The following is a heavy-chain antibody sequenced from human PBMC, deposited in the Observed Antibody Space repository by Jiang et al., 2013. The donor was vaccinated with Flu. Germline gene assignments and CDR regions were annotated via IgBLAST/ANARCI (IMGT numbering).Heavy chain of an antibody. V-gene: IGHV4-39*07. J-gene: IGHJ4*02. CDR2: MYYSGTT. CDR3: ARQGLSGTGIFGF. CDR1: GGSISSDTYY. D-gene: IGHD1-7*01. Sequence: GPGLVKPSETLSLTCTVFGGSISSDTYYWGWIRQPPGKGLEWIASMYYSGTTYYNPSLQNRVTISVDTSKNQLSLRLSSVTAADTAVYHCARQGLSGTGIFGFWGQGTLVTVSS.